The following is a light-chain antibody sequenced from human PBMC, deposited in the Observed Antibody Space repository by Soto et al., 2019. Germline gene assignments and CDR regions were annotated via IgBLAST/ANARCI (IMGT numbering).Light chain of an antibody. V-gene: IGKV1-5*01. J-gene: IGKJ4*01. CDR3: QSLNRFTHS. CDR2: DAS. Sequence: DIQMTQSPSTLSASAGDRVTITCRASQSLGIWLAWHQTKPGKAPKLLIYDASTLKSGVPSRFSGSGSGTKFNLTISRLQTDDAATYDCQSLNRFTHSFGGGTKVDIK. CDR1: QSLGIW.